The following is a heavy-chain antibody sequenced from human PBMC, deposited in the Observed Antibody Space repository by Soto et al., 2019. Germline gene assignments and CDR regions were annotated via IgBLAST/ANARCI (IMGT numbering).Heavy chain of an antibody. J-gene: IGHJ4*02. CDR3: ARVECGGYGTFDY. CDR1: GGTFSSYA. D-gene: IGHD5-18*01. Sequence: SVKVSCKASGGTFSSYAISWVRPAPGQGLEWMGGLIPIFGTANYAQKFQVRGTLTADESTSAAYMELSSLRSEDTAVYYWARVECGGYGTFDYLGQGTLVTVSS. V-gene: IGHV1-69*13. CDR2: LIPIFGTA.